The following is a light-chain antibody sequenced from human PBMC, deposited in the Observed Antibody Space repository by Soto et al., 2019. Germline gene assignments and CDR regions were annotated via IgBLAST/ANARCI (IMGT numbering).Light chain of an antibody. CDR2: GAS. CDR1: QSVSSSY. Sequence: EIVLTQSPGTLSLSPGERATLSCRPSQSVSSSYLAWYQQKPGQAPRLLIYGASSRAIGIPDRFSGSGSGTDFTLTISRLEPEEFAVYYCQQYGSPPLTFGGGTKVEIK. J-gene: IGKJ4*01. V-gene: IGKV3-20*01. CDR3: QQYGSPPLT.